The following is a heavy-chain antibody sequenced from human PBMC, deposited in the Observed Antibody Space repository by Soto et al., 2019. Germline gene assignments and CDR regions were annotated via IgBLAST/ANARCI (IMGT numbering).Heavy chain of an antibody. V-gene: IGHV2-26*01. CDR3: ARISWFGLYYMDV. J-gene: IGHJ6*03. Sequence: QVTLKESGPVLVNPTETLTLTCTVSGFSLSNARMGVSWIRQPPGKALEWLAHIFSNDEKSYSTSLKSRHTICKDNSKSQVVRTITNMDPVDTATYYCARISWFGLYYMDVWGKGTTVTVSS. D-gene: IGHD3-10*01. CDR2: IFSNDEK. CDR1: GFSLSNARMG.